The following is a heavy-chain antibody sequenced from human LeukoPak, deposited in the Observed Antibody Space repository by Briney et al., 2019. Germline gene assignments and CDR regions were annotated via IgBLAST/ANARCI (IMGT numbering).Heavy chain of an antibody. D-gene: IGHD6-13*01. J-gene: IGHJ4*02. CDR2: IYSGGTT. Sequence: GGSLRLSCAASEFTISTNYMSWVRQAPGKGLEWVSVIYSGGTTYYADSVRGRFTISRDNSKNTLYLQMNGLRAEDTAIYYCARGQAAAGHYWGQGTLVTVSS. CDR3: ARGQAAAGHY. V-gene: IGHV3-53*01. CDR1: EFTISTNY.